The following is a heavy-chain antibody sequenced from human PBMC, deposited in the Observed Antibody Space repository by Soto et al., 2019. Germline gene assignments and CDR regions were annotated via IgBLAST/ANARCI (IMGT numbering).Heavy chain of an antibody. Sequence: GGSLRLSCVASGFTFSSSWMHWVRQAPGKGPVWVSRINSDGTTTSYADSAKGRFTISRDNAKNMLYLEMNSLRVEDTAVYYCARDGAPHISVAGRTFDYWGRGTLVTVSS. D-gene: IGHD6-19*01. CDR1: GFTFSSSW. J-gene: IGHJ4*02. CDR3: ARDGAPHISVAGRTFDY. V-gene: IGHV3-74*01. CDR2: INSDGTTT.